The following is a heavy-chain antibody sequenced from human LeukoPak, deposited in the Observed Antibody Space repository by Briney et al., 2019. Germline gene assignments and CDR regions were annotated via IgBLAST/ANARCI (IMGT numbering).Heavy chain of an antibody. Sequence: SETLSLTCTVSGGSISSGSYYGNWIRQPAGKGVEWIVCIYGSGSTNYNPSLKSRVTISLDTSKNQFSLKLSSVTAADTAVYYCARKGDYWGQGTLVTVSS. V-gene: IGHV4-61*02. CDR3: ARKGDY. J-gene: IGHJ4*02. CDR2: IYGSGST. CDR1: GGSISSGSYY.